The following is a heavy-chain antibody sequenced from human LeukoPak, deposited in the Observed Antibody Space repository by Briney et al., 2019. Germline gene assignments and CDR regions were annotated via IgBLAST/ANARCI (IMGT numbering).Heavy chain of an antibody. CDR1: GFTFSDYY. CDR2: ISSSGSPI. J-gene: IGHJ6*03. V-gene: IGHV3-11*01. Sequence: GGSLRLSCAASGFTFSDYYMSWIRQAPGKGLEWVSYISSSGSPIYYADSVKGRFTITRDNAKNSLYLQMNSMRAEDTAVYYCARDYSPAYDYYYMDVWGKGTTVTVSS. D-gene: IGHD6-13*01. CDR3: ARDYSPAYDYYYMDV.